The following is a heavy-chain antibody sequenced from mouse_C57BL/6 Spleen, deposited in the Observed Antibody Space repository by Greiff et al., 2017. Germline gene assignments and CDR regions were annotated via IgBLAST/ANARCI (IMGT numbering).Heavy chain of an antibody. CDR2: INPSTGGT. CDR1: GYSFTGYY. V-gene: IGHV1-42*01. CDR3: AKLGQGYFDY. D-gene: IGHD4-1*01. J-gene: IGHJ2*01. Sequence: VQLQQSGPELVKPGASVKISCKASGYSFTGYYMNWVKQSPEKSLEWIGEINPSTGGTTYNQKFKAKATLTVDQSSSTAYMQLKSLTSEDSAVYYCAKLGQGYFDYWGQGTTLTVSS.